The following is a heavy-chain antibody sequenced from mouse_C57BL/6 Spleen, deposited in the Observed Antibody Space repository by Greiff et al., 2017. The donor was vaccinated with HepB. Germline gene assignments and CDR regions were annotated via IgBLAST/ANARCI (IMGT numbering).Heavy chain of an antibody. CDR3: ARIYDGYDY. D-gene: IGHD2-3*01. CDR2: IDPSDSYT. J-gene: IGHJ2*01. V-gene: IGHV1-69*01. Sequence: QVQLKQPGAELVMPGASVKLSCKASGYTFTSYWMHWVKQRPGQGLEWIGEIDPSDSYTNYNQKFKGKSTLTVDKSSSTAYMQLSSLTSEDSAVYYCARIYDGYDYWGQGTTLTVSS. CDR1: GYTFTSYW.